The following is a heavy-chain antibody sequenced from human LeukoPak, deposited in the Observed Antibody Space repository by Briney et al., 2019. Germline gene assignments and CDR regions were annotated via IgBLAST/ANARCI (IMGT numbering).Heavy chain of an antibody. V-gene: IGHV3-7*01. CDR2: IKRDGSEK. CDR3: ARDLYGSGSYAFDY. Sequence: GGSLRLSCAASRFTFSSYWMTWVRQAPGKGLEWVANIKRDGSEKYYVDSVKGRFTISRDNAKNSLYLQMNSLRAEDTAVYYCARDLYGSGSYAFDYWGQGTLVTVSS. J-gene: IGHJ4*02. D-gene: IGHD3-10*01. CDR1: RFTFSSYW.